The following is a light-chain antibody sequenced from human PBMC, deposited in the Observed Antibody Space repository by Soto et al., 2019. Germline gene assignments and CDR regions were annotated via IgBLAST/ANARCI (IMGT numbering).Light chain of an antibody. CDR2: DAS. CDR3: QQRSNWPT. Sequence: DMVLTQSPATLFLCPRARATLSCRASQRLSSYLAWCQQKPGQAPRFHISDASNRATGIPARFSGSGSGTDFTPTISSLEPEDCAVYYCQQRSNWPTFGQGTKVDIK. J-gene: IGKJ1*01. V-gene: IGKV3-11*01. CDR1: QRLSSY.